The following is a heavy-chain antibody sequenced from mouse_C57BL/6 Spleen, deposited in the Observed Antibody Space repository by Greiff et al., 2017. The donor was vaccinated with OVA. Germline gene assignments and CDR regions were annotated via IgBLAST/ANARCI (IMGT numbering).Heavy chain of an antibody. J-gene: IGHJ3*01. CDR1: GYTFTSYW. Sequence: QVQLQQPGAELVRPGTSVKLSCKASGYTFTSYWMHWVKQRPGQGLEWIGVIDPSDSYTNYNQKFKGKATLTVDTSSSTAYMQLSSLTSEDSAVYYCARRRSYYEGAYWGQGTLVTVSA. CDR2: IDPSDSYT. D-gene: IGHD2-12*01. CDR3: ARRRSYYEGAY. V-gene: IGHV1-59*01.